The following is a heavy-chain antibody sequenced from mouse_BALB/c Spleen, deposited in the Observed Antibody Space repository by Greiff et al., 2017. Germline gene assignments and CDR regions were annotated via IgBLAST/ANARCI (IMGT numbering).Heavy chain of an antibody. CDR3: ARIGYDYPPSWFAY. J-gene: IGHJ3*01. Sequence: QVQLQQSGAELMKPGASVKISCKATGYTFSSYWIEWVKQRPGQGLEWIGEILPGSGSTNYNEKFKGKATFTAEKSSNTAYMQLSSLTSEDSAVYYCARIGYDYPPSWFAYWGQGTPVTVSA. CDR2: ILPGSGST. D-gene: IGHD2-4*01. V-gene: IGHV1-9*01. CDR1: GYTFSSYW.